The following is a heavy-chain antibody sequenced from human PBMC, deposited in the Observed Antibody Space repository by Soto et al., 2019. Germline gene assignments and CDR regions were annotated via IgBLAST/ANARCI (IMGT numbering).Heavy chain of an antibody. D-gene: IGHD6-19*01. CDR3: ATAPPDRGWSQWYFDY. CDR2: ISGSGGST. V-gene: IGHV3-23*01. Sequence: EVQLLESGGGLVQPGGSLRLSCAASGFTFSSYAMSWVRQAPGKGLEWVSAISGSGGSTYYADSVKGRFTTSRDNSKNALYLKKNSLRDEDTALYYCATAPPDRGWSQWYFDYWGQGTLVTVSS. CDR1: GFTFSSYA. J-gene: IGHJ4*02.